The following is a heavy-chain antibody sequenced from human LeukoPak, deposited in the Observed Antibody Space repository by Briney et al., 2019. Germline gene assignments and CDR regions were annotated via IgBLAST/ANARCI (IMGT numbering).Heavy chain of an antibody. J-gene: IGHJ3*01. D-gene: IGHD3-10*01. CDR1: GFTFSSYA. CDR3: AKRYYGSGSYDAFDV. CDR2: VSSSGGST. V-gene: IGHV3-23*01. Sequence: QPGGSLRLSCAASGFTFSSYAVTWVRQAPGKGLEWVSLVSSSGGSTYYADSVKGRFTISRDNSKNTLYLQMNSLRAEDTAVYYCAKRYYGSGSYDAFDVWGQGTMVSVSS.